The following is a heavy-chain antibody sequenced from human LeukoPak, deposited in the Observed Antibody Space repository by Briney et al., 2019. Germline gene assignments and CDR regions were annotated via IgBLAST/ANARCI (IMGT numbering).Heavy chain of an antibody. J-gene: IGHJ4*02. CDR2: IYYSGST. Sequence: SETLSLTCTVSGGPISSYYWSWIRQPPGKGLEWIGYIYYSGSTNYNPSLKSRVTISVDTSKNQFSLKLSSVTAADTAVYYCARYLGYSGYAMGGNYFDYWGQGTLVTVSS. D-gene: IGHD5-12*01. V-gene: IGHV4-59*01. CDR1: GGPISSYY. CDR3: ARYLGYSGYAMGGNYFDY.